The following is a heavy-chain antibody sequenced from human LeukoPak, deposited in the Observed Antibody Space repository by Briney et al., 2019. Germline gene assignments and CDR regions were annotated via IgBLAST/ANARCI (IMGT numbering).Heavy chain of an antibody. CDR1: GYTFTSYY. CDR3: ARVMVAGTFDY. V-gene: IGHV1-3*01. D-gene: IGHD6-19*01. J-gene: IGHJ4*02. CDR2: INAGNGNT. Sequence: GASVKVSCKASGYTFTSYYMHWVRQAPGQGLEWMGWINAGNGNTKYSQEFQGRVTITRDTSTSTAYMELRSLRSDDTAVYYCARVMVAGTFDYWGQGTLVTVSS.